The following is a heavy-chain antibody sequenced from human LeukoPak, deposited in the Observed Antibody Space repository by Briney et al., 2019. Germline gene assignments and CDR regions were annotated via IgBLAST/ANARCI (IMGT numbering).Heavy chain of an antibody. CDR2: IHTSGST. V-gene: IGHV4-4*07. D-gene: IGHD2-21*02. Sequence: SSETLSLTCTVSGASISSYYWTWIRQPAGKGPEWIGRIHTSGSTNYNPSLKSRVNMSVDTSKNQFSLKLNSVTAADTAVYYCARVTDPRYNWFDPWGQGTPVTVSS. J-gene: IGHJ5*02. CDR3: ARVTDPRYNWFDP. CDR1: GASISSYY.